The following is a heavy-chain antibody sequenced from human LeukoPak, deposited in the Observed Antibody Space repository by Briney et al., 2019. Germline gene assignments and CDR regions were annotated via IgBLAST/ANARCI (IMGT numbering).Heavy chain of an antibody. V-gene: IGHV3-66*01. D-gene: IGHD3-22*01. J-gene: IGHJ4*02. Sequence: GGSLRLSCAASGFTVSSNYMSWVRQAPGKGLEWVSVIYSGGSTYYADSVKGRFTISRDHSKNTLYLQMNSLRAEDTAVYYCARTNYYDSSGYPFDYWGQGTLVTVSS. CDR2: IYSGGST. CDR3: ARTNYYDSSGYPFDY. CDR1: GFTVSSNY.